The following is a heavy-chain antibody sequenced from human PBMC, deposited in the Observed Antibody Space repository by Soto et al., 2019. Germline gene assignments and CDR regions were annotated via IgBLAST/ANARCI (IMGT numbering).Heavy chain of an antibody. Sequence: QVQLQESGPGLVKPSETLSLTCTVAGASMNGNYWTWVRQPPGKGLECIGNMFYSGTTNYNPSLKSRVTMSLDTSVNQFSLRLSSVTAADTAVYYCARPNMWYGKIQEWGRGTLVTVSS. CDR3: ARPNMWYGKIQE. V-gene: IGHV4-59*01. CDR2: MFYSGTT. D-gene: IGHD2-15*01. CDR1: GASMNGNY. J-gene: IGHJ1*01.